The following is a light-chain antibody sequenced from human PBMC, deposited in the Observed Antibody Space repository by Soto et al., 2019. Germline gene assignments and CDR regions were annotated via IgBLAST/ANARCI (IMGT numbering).Light chain of an antibody. V-gene: IGKV3-20*01. CDR3: QHYAMSPPFT. CDR2: DAS. Sequence: EIVLTQSPGTLSLSPGERATLSCRASQSVSSSYLGWYQQKPGQAPRLLIYDASSRATGVPDRFSGGGSGTDFTLTISRLEPEDFAVYYCQHYAMSPPFTFGTGTKVDIK. CDR1: QSVSSSY. J-gene: IGKJ3*01.